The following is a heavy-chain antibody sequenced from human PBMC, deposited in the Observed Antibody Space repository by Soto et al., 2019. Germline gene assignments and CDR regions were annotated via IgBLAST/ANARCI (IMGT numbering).Heavy chain of an antibody. Sequence: GASVKVSCKASGYTFTSYAMHWVRQAPGQRLEWMGWINAGNGNTKYSQKFQGRVTITRDTSASTAYMELSSLRSEDTAVYYCARRYSSSPYYWYFDLWGRGTLVTVSS. D-gene: IGHD6-6*01. J-gene: IGHJ2*01. V-gene: IGHV1-3*01. CDR3: ARRYSSSPYYWYFDL. CDR2: INAGNGNT. CDR1: GYTFTSYA.